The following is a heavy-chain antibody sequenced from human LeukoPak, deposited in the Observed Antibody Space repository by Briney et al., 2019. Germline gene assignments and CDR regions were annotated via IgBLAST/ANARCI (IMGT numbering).Heavy chain of an antibody. CDR3: AREGYSYGPFDY. CDR1: GFTVSSSY. V-gene: IGHV3-66*01. D-gene: IGHD5-18*01. CDR2: IYSGGTT. Sequence: GGSLRLSCVASGFTVSSSYMSWVRQAPGKGLEWVSVIYSGGTTYYADSVKGRFTISRDNSKNTLYLQMNSLRVEDTAVYYCAREGYSYGPFDYWGQGNLVTVSS. J-gene: IGHJ4*02.